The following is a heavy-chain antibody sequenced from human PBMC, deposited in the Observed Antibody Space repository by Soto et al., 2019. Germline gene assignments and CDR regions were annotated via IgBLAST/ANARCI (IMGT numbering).Heavy chain of an antibody. CDR3: AKDTVWTTPQSPDY. Sequence: PGGSLRLSCAASGFTFSSYAMSWVRQSPGKGLEWVSAISGSGGSTYYADSVKGRFTISRDDSKNTLYLQMNSLRVEDTAVYYCAKDTVWTTPQSPDYWGQGTLVTVSS. D-gene: IGHD2-15*01. J-gene: IGHJ4*02. V-gene: IGHV3-23*01. CDR1: GFTFSSYA. CDR2: ISGSGGST.